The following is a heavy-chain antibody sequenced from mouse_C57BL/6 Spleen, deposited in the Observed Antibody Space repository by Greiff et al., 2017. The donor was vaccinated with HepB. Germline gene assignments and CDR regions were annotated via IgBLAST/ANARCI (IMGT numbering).Heavy chain of an antibody. CDR3: ARDRLFFDY. J-gene: IGHJ2*01. CDR1: GFTFSSYA. V-gene: IGHV5-4*01. CDR2: ISDGGSYT. Sequence: EVQRVESGGGLVKPGGSLKLSCAASGFTFSSYAMSWVRQTPEKRLEWVATISDGGSYTYYPDNVKGRFTIARDNAKNNLYLQMSHLKSEDTAMYYCARDRLFFDYWGQGTTRPVSS.